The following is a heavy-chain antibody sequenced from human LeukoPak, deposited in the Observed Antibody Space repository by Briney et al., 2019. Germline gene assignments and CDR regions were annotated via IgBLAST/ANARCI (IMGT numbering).Heavy chain of an antibody. Sequence: GGSLRLSCAASGFTFSSYWMSWVRQAPGKGLEWVANIKQDGSEKYYVDSVKGRFTISRDNAKNSLYLQMNSLRAEDTAVYYCARVPMVRGNWYFDLWGRGTLVTVSS. D-gene: IGHD3-10*01. CDR1: GFTFSSYW. J-gene: IGHJ2*01. CDR3: ARVPMVRGNWYFDL. CDR2: IKQDGSEK. V-gene: IGHV3-7*04.